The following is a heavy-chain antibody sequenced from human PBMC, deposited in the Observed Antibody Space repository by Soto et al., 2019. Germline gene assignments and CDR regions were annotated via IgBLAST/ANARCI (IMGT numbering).Heavy chain of an antibody. J-gene: IGHJ6*03. V-gene: IGHV3-23*01. D-gene: IGHD1-1*01. CDR1: GFSFSSYA. Sequence: GGSLKLSCAASGFSFSSYAMSWVRQAPGKGLEWVSAISGSGGSTYYADSVKGRFTISRDNSKNTLYLQMNSLRAEDTAVYYCAKEERGGHVKRNKGYYYFMSFWGQGTTVPVSS. CDR3: AKEERGGHVKRNKGYYYFMSF. CDR2: ISGSGGST.